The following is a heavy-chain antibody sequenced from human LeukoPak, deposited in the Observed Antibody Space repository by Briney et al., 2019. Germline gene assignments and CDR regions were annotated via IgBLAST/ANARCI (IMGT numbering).Heavy chain of an antibody. D-gene: IGHD6-13*01. CDR1: GYTFTGYY. Sequence: GASVKVSCKASGYTFTGYYIHWVRQAPGQGLEWMGWINPNSGGTNYAQKFQGRVTMTRDTSIRTAYMEVSKLTSDDTAVYYWARQAANGNWFDPWGQGTLVTVSS. J-gene: IGHJ5*02. CDR2: INPNSGGT. CDR3: ARQAANGNWFDP. V-gene: IGHV1-2*02.